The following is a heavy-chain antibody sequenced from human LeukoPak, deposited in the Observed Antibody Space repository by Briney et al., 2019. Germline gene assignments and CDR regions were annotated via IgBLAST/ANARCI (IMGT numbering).Heavy chain of an antibody. V-gene: IGHV4-39*07. CDR1: GGSISSSSYY. Sequence: SETLSLTCTVSGGSISSSSYYWGWLRQPPGTGLEWIGSIYCSGSTYYNPSLKSRVTISVDTSKNQFSLKLSSVTAADTAVYYCASSPGWPFDYWGQGTLVTVSS. D-gene: IGHD6-19*01. J-gene: IGHJ4*02. CDR3: ASSPGWPFDY. CDR2: IYCSGST.